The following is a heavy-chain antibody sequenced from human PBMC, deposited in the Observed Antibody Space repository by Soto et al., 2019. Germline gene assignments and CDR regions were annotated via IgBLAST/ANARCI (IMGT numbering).Heavy chain of an antibody. CDR3: AKGSRSSRPYYFDS. J-gene: IGHJ4*02. CDR1: EFTFSGFA. D-gene: IGHD6-6*01. V-gene: IGHV3-23*01. CDR2: ITGSGGST. Sequence: EVQLLESGGGLAQPGGSLRLSCAPSEFTFSGFAMSWVRQAPGKGLEWVSAITGSGGSTYHADSVKGRFTISRDNSKNTLYLEMNNLRADDTAVYYCAKGSRSSRPYYFDSWGQGTLATVSS.